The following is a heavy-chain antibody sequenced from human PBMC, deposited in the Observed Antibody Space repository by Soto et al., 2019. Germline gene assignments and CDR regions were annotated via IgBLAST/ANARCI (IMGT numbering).Heavy chain of an antibody. CDR3: ARDSWYEPPLDY. CDR1: EFNCSSYG. CDR2: IWYDGSNK. Sequence: PVRSLRLSCAAAEFNCSSYGMHWVRQAPGKGLEWVAVIWYDGSNKYYADSVKGRFTISRDNSKNTLYLQMNSLRAEDTAVYYCARDSWYEPPLDYWGPGTLVTVS. J-gene: IGHJ4*02. D-gene: IGHD6-13*01. V-gene: IGHV3-33*01.